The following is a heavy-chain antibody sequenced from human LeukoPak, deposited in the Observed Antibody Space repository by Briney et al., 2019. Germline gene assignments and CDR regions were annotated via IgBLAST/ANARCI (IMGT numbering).Heavy chain of an antibody. Sequence: GGSLRLSCAASGFTVSGNYMSWVRQAQGKGLEWVSVTYSGGSTYYADSVKGRFTISRDNSKNTLYLQMNSLRAEDTAVYYCAREHIAVAGTFNYYYYMDVWGKGTMVTVSS. V-gene: IGHV3-66*02. D-gene: IGHD6-19*01. CDR3: AREHIAVAGTFNYYYYMDV. J-gene: IGHJ6*03. CDR2: TYSGGST. CDR1: GFTVSGNY.